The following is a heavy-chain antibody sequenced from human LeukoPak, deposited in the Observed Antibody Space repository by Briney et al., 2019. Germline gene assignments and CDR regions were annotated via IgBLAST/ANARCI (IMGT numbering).Heavy chain of an antibody. CDR2: ISQDGSEN. Sequence: GGSLRLSCAASGFTFNSFFLNWVRLTPGRELEWLACISQDGSENFYMDSVRGLFTISRDNTKNSLYLQMDSLRAEDTAVYFCVRDLGHSRHYFEYWGQGALVTVSS. J-gene: IGHJ4*02. CDR3: VRDLGHSRHYFEY. V-gene: IGHV3-7*01. CDR1: GFTFNSFF. D-gene: IGHD7-27*01.